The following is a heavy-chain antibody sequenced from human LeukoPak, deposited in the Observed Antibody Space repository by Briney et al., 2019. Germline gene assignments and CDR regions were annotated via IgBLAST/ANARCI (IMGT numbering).Heavy chain of an antibody. CDR2: ISDSGGST. D-gene: IGHD2-8*01. Sequence: GGSLRLSCAASGFTFSSYAMSWVRQAPGKGLEWVSAISDSGGSTYDADSVKGRFTISRDNSKNTLYLQMNSLRAEDTAVYYCAKDTSIGRYCANGVCSPFDYWGQGTLVTVSS. CDR3: AKDTSIGRYCANGVCSPFDY. J-gene: IGHJ4*02. V-gene: IGHV3-23*01. CDR1: GFTFSSYA.